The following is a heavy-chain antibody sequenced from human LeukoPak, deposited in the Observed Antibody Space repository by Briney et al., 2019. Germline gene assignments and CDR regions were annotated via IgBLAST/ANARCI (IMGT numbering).Heavy chain of an antibody. V-gene: IGHV4-39*07. Sequence: PSETLSLTCTVSGGSISSYYWSWIRQPPGKGLEWIATVYYTATTYSNPSLKSRVTISVDSSKNEVSLKVTSVTAADTAVYYCARDPVAGTGTDTWGQGTLVTVSS. CDR2: VYYTATT. CDR1: GGSISSYY. D-gene: IGHD6-13*01. CDR3: ARDPVAGTGTDT. J-gene: IGHJ5*02.